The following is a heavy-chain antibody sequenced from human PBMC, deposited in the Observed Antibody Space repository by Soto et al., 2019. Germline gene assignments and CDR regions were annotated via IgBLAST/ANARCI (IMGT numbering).Heavy chain of an antibody. V-gene: IGHV1-18*01. J-gene: IGHJ4*01. D-gene: IGHD3-3*01. Sequence: ASVKVSCKSSGYTFNNYGIGWVRQAPGQGLEWMGWISDYNGNTNYAQKFRARLTMTTDTPTSTVYMELRGLRSDDTAVYYCVRDGGCGYYFFSSKACFDYWG. CDR3: VRDGGCGYYFFSSKACFDY. CDR1: GYTFNNYG. CDR2: ISDYNGNT.